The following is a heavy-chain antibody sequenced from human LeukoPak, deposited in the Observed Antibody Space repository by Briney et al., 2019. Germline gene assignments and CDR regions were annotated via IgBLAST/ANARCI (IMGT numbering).Heavy chain of an antibody. Sequence: SETLSLTCTVSGGSISSYYWSWIRQPPGKGLEWIGYIYYSGSTNYNPSLKSRVTISVDTSKNQFSLKLSSVTAADTAVYYCARLAQLGTYFDYWGQGTLVTVSS. CDR2: IYYSGST. V-gene: IGHV4-59*01. D-gene: IGHD7-27*01. J-gene: IGHJ4*02. CDR3: ARLAQLGTYFDY. CDR1: GGSISSYY.